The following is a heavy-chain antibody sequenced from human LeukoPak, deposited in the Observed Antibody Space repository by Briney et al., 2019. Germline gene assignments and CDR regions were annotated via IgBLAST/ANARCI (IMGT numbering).Heavy chain of an antibody. Sequence: GGSLRLSCAASGFTFSSYAMSWVRQAPGKGLEWVSAISGSGGSTYYADSVKGRFTISRDNSKNTLYLQMNSLRAEDTAVYYCAKTSEITIFGVADTPFDHWGQGTLVTVSS. V-gene: IGHV3-23*01. D-gene: IGHD3-3*01. J-gene: IGHJ4*02. CDR1: GFTFSSYA. CDR2: ISGSGGST. CDR3: AKTSEITIFGVADTPFDH.